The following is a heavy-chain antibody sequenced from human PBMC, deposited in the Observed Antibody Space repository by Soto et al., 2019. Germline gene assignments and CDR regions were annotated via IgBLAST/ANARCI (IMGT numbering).Heavy chain of an antibody. CDR1: GGSISSGGYS. Sequence: SETLSLTCAVSGGSISSGGYSWSWIRQPPGKGLEWIGYIYHSGSTYYNPSLKSRVTISVDRSKNQFSLKLSSVTAADTAVYYCARGMGGYNLGLDYWGQGTLVTVSS. V-gene: IGHV4-30-2*01. D-gene: IGHD5-12*01. J-gene: IGHJ4*02. CDR2: IYHSGST. CDR3: ARGMGGYNLGLDY.